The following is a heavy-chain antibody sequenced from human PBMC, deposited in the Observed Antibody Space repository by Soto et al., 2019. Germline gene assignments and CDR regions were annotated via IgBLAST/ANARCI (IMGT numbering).Heavy chain of an antibody. CDR1: GFTFSSYG. D-gene: IGHD6-19*01. CDR2: ISYDGSNK. CDR3: AKVPSYSSGWYGMDV. V-gene: IGHV3-30*18. J-gene: IGHJ6*02. Sequence: QVQLVESGGGVVQPGRSLRLSCAASGFTFSSYGMHWVRQAPGKGLEWVAVISYDGSNKYYADSVKGRFTISRDNSKNTLYLQMNSLRAEDTAVYYCAKVPSYSSGWYGMDVWGQGTTVTVSS.